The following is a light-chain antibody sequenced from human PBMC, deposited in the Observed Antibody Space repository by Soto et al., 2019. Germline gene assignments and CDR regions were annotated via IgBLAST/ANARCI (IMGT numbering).Light chain of an antibody. CDR1: HIGIRS. CDR2: EAS. Sequence: SYELTQPPSGSGAPGQTASITCVGDHIGIRSVHWYPQKPGQAPVLVLYEASDRPPGTPDRFSGSTSGNTATLTIGRVEAGDEADYYCQVWESYSDVPFGGGTKLAVL. V-gene: IGLV3-21*02. J-gene: IGLJ2*01. CDR3: QVWESYSDVP.